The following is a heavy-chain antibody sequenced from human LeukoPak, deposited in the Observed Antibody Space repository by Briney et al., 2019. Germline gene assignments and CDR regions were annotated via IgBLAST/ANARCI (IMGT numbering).Heavy chain of an antibody. Sequence: ASAKVSCKASGGNFSSYAISGVRQAPGQGLKRMGGIIPIFGTANYAQKFQGRVTITADKSTSTAYMELSSLRSEDTAVYYCAREGYSSGWLDYWGQGTLVTVSS. D-gene: IGHD6-19*01. CDR3: AREGYSSGWLDY. CDR1: GGNFSSYA. J-gene: IGHJ4*02. V-gene: IGHV1-69*06. CDR2: IIPIFGTA.